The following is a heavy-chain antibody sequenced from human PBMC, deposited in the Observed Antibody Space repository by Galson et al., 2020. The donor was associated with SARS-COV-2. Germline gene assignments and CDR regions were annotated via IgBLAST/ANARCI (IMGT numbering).Heavy chain of an antibody. CDR3: ARTVPLTTTAAWYFDL. V-gene: IGHV4-31*03. CDR1: GDSVSRGGYW. J-gene: IGHJ2*01. D-gene: IGHD3-9*01. CDR2: IYYSGTT. Sequence: SETLSLTCTVSGDSVSRGGYWWSWIRQHPGKGLEWIGYIYYSGTTHYNPSLKSRVTISVDTSKHQLSLKLSSVTAADTAVCYCARTVPLTTTAAWYFDLLGRCTLVTVSS.